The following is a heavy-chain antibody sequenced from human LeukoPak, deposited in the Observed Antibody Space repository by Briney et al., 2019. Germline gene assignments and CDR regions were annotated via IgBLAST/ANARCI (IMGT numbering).Heavy chain of an antibody. D-gene: IGHD3-22*01. CDR3: AIDLSMDDYYYESSGSSFDY. V-gene: IGHV3-23*01. CDR1: GFPFSGSA. Sequence: GGSLRPSCAASGFPFSGSAMTWVRQAPGKGLEWVSAISSTGGNTYYADSLKGRFTISRDNSKNTLYLQMNSLRAEDTAVYYCAIDLSMDDYYYESSGSSFDYWGQGTLVTVSS. CDR2: ISSTGGNT. J-gene: IGHJ4*02.